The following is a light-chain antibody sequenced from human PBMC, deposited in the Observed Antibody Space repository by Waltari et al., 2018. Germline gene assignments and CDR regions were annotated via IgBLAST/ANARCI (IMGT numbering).Light chain of an antibody. CDR1: QSVLYSHNNKNY. Sequence: DIVMTQSPDSLAVSLGERATLNCKSSQSVLYSHNNKNYLAWYQQKPGQPPKLLLYWASTRASGAPDRFSGSGSGTDFTLTISSLQAEDVAVYYCQQYNNWPRTFGQGTKVEIK. V-gene: IGKV4-1*01. CDR2: WAS. CDR3: QQYNNWPRT. J-gene: IGKJ1*01.